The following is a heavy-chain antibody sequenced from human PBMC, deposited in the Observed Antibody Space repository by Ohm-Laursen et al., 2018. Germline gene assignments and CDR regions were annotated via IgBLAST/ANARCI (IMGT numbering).Heavy chain of an antibody. CDR3: ARGGYSSSRSDY. J-gene: IGHJ4*02. CDR1: GYTFTSYG. Sequence: GASVKVSCKASGYTFTSYGISWVRQAPGQGLEWMGRIIPILGIANYAQKFQGRVTITADKSTSTAYMELSSLRSEDTAVYYCARGGYSSSRSDYWGQGTLVTVSS. V-gene: IGHV1-69*04. CDR2: IIPILGIA. D-gene: IGHD6-6*01.